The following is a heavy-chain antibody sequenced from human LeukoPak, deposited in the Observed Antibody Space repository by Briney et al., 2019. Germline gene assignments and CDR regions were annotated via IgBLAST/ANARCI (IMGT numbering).Heavy chain of an antibody. CDR3: GRDTYYYESSGYYNY. D-gene: IGHD3-22*01. Sequence: ASVKVSCKASGYTFTSYGISWVRQAPGQGLEWMGWISASNGNTNYAQKFQGRVTMTADTSTSTAYMELRSLRSDDTAVYYCGRDTYYYESSGYYNYWGQGTLVTVSS. CDR1: GYTFTSYG. CDR2: ISASNGNT. J-gene: IGHJ4*02. V-gene: IGHV1-18*01.